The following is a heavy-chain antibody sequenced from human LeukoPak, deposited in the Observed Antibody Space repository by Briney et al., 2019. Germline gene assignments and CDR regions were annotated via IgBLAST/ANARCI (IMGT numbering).Heavy chain of an antibody. D-gene: IGHD6-19*01. V-gene: IGHV3-7*01. CDR1: GFTFSSYW. CDR3: ARDGWATTRLTWFAP. Sequence: PGGSLRLSCAASGFTFSSYWMSWVRQAPGKGLEWVANIKQYGSERNYVDSVKGRFTISRDNATNSLYLQMDNLRAEDTAVYYCARDGWATTRLTWFAPWGQGTLVTSPQ. J-gene: IGHJ5*02. CDR2: IKQYGSER.